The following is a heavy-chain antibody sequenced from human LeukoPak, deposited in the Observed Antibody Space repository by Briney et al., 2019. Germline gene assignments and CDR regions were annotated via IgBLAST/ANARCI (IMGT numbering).Heavy chain of an antibody. CDR1: GYTLTELS. V-gene: IGHV1-24*01. Sequence: ASVKVSCKVSGYTLTELSMHWARQAPGKGLEWMGGFDPEDGETIYAQKFQGRVTMTEDTSTDTAYMELSSLRSEDTAVYYCATVPERGYSGYDWNWFDPWGQGTPVTVSS. D-gene: IGHD5-12*01. J-gene: IGHJ5*02. CDR2: FDPEDGET. CDR3: ATVPERGYSGYDWNWFDP.